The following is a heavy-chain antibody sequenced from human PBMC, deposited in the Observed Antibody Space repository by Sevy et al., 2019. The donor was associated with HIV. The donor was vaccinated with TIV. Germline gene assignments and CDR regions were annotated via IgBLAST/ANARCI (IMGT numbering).Heavy chain of an antibody. CDR2: INPNSGGT. CDR3: ASCSEHSSGWSLYYMDV. D-gene: IGHD6-19*01. CDR1: GYTFTGYY. J-gene: IGHJ6*03. Sequence: ASVKVSCKASGYTFTGYYMHWVRQAPGQGLEWMGWINPNSGGTNYAQKFQGWVTMTRDTSISTAYMELSRLRSDDTAVYYCASCSEHSSGWSLYYMDVWGKGTTVTVSS. V-gene: IGHV1-2*04.